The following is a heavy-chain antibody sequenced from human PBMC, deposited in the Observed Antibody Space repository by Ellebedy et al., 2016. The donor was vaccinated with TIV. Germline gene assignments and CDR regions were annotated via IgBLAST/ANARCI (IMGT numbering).Heavy chain of an antibody. Sequence: AASVKVSCKASGYTFTGYYMHWVRQAPGQGLEWMGWINPNSGGTNYAQKFQGRVTMTRDTSISTAYMELSRLRSDDTAVYYCARYNTPDTAMVMGYYYYGMDVWGQGTTVTVSS. CDR1: GYTFTGYY. D-gene: IGHD5-18*01. V-gene: IGHV1-2*02. CDR2: INPNSGGT. CDR3: ARYNTPDTAMVMGYYYYGMDV. J-gene: IGHJ6*02.